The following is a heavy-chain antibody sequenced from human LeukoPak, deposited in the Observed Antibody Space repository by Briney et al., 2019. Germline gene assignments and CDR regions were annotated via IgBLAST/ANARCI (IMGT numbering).Heavy chain of an antibody. CDR2: ISTSGGDT. V-gene: IGHV3-23*01. CDR3: TRGGNYGPLDS. CDR1: GFTFSSYA. J-gene: IGHJ4*02. Sequence: GGSLRLSCAASGFTFSSYAMTWVRQAPGKGLEWVCAISTSGGDTLYADSVRGRLTISRDNSKNTLYLQMSSLRDEDTAIYYCTRGGNYGPLDSWGQGTLVTVSS. D-gene: IGHD1-7*01.